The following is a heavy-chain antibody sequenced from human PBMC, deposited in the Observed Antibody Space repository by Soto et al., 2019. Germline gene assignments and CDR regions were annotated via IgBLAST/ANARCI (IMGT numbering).Heavy chain of an antibody. CDR3: VRDDDQEANALDY. Sequence: QVQLVESGGXXVQPGRSLRLSCAASGFTFSNYGMHWVRQAPGKGLEWVAVITNNGGSDHYADSLKGRFTISRDNSKNTLYLQMNSLRAEDTAVYYCVRDDDQEANALDYWGQGTLVTVSS. J-gene: IGHJ4*02. CDR1: GFTFSNYG. D-gene: IGHD2-2*01. CDR2: ITNNGGSD. V-gene: IGHV3-33*01.